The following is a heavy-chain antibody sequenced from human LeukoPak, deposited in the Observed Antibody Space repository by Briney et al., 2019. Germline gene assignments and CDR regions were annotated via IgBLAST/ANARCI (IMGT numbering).Heavy chain of an antibody. CDR2: INPNSGGT. J-gene: IGHJ1*01. V-gene: IGHV1-2*02. CDR3: ARRDCGGDCPSQH. Sequence: GASVKVSCKASGYTFTGYYMHWVRQAPGQGLEWMGWINPNSGGTNYAQKFQGRVTMTRDTSISTAYMELSRLRSDGTAVYYCARRDCGGDCPSQHWGQGTLVTVSS. D-gene: IGHD2-21*01. CDR1: GYTFTGYY.